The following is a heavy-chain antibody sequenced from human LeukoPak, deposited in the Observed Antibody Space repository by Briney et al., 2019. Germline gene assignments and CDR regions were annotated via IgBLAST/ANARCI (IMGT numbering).Heavy chain of an antibody. D-gene: IGHD3-22*01. CDR1: GFTFSDYY. Sequence: PGGSLRLSCAASGFTFSDYYMSWIRQAPGKGLEWVSSISSSGGTIYYADSVKGRFTISRDNAKNSLYLQMNSLRAEDTAVYYCAREGYFDSSAYYRSWGQGTLVTVSS. V-gene: IGHV3-11*01. CDR3: AREGYFDSSAYYRS. CDR2: ISSSGGTI. J-gene: IGHJ5*02.